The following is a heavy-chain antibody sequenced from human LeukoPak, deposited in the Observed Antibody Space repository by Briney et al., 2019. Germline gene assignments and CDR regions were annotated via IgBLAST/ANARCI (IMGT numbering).Heavy chain of an antibody. CDR2: IIPIFGTA. J-gene: IGHJ4*02. CDR1: GGTFSSYA. CDR3: ARDLEQDCSSTSCYRYFDY. Sequence: SVTVSCKASGGTFSSYAISWVRQAPGQGLEWMGGIIPIFGTANYAQKFQGRVTITADESTSTAYMELSSLRSEDTAVYYCARDLEQDCSSTSCYRYFDYWGQGTLVTVSS. V-gene: IGHV1-69*01. D-gene: IGHD2-2*01.